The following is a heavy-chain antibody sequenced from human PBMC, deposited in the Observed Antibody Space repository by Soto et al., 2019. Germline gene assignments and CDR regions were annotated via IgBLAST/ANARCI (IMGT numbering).Heavy chain of an antibody. Sequence: QVQLQESGPGLVKPSQTLSLTCSVSGDSLHIGGYYWTWIRQRPGEGLEWMGYIYYTGKTYYNPSLESRLPMSVDRCKKPFCLKLNSVTAAATAVYYCGRVVTSNANCIDSWGQGTLVTVSS. J-gene: IGHJ5*01. V-gene: IGHV4-31*03. D-gene: IGHD2-2*01. CDR2: IYYTGKT. CDR3: GRVVTSNANCIDS. CDR1: GDSLHIGGYY.